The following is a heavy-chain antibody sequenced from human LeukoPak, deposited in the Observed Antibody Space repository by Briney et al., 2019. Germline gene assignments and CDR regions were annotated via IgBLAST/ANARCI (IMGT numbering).Heavy chain of an antibody. CDR1: GFTFSDSA. V-gene: IGHV3-73*01. Sequence: GGSLRLSCSVSGFTFSDSAIHWVRHAAGKGLEWVGRIRSKTKSGETAYAASVKGRFTISRDDSKDTAYLQMNSPKPEDTAVYYCTSPAHDFDLWSGYYSLWGHGTQVTVSS. D-gene: IGHD3-3*01. CDR3: TSPAHDFDLWSGYYSL. CDR2: IRSKTKSGET. J-gene: IGHJ4*01.